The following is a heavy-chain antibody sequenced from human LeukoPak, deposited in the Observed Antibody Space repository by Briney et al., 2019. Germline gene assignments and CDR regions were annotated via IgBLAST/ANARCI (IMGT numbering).Heavy chain of an antibody. J-gene: IGHJ4*02. Sequence: SETLSLTCSVSDGSLSESYYYWSWIRQPPGKGLEWIGYISHSGSTDYNPSLKSRLTISVDASKRQFYLKLNSVTAADTAVYYCARVSVSGSYMFDYWGQGTLVTVSS. CDR3: ARVSVSGSYMFDY. V-gene: IGHV4-61*01. CDR1: DGSLSESYYY. CDR2: ISHSGST. D-gene: IGHD1-26*01.